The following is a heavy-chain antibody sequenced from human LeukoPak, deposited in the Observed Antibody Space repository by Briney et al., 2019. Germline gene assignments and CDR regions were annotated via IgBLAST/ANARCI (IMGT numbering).Heavy chain of an antibody. J-gene: IGHJ3*02. CDR1: GGTFSSYA. CDR3: ARLRSLFRDAFDI. CDR2: ISDYNGNT. D-gene: IGHD3-16*02. V-gene: IGHV1-18*01. Sequence: ASVKVSCKASGGTFSSYAISWVRQAPGQGLEWVGWISDYNGNTNYAQKVQGRITMTTDTATSTVYMELRSLRSDDTAVYYCARLRSLFRDAFDIWGQGTMVTVSS.